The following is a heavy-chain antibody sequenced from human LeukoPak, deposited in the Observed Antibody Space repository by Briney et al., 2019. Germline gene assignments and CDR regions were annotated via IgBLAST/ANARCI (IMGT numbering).Heavy chain of an antibody. Sequence: GGSLRLSCAASGFTFSSYSMNWVRQAPGKGLEWVSYISSSSSTIYYADSVKGRFTISRDNAKNSLYLQMNSLRAEDTAVYYCARAGSVYCSGGSCYLYYYYYMDVWGKGTTVTVSS. D-gene: IGHD2-15*01. CDR1: GFTFSSYS. V-gene: IGHV3-48*01. CDR2: ISSSSSTI. J-gene: IGHJ6*03. CDR3: ARAGSVYCSGGSCYLYYYYYMDV.